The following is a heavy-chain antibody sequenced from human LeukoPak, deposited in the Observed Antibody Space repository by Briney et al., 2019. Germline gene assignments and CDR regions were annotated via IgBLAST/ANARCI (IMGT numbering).Heavy chain of an antibody. V-gene: IGHV3-7*04. CDR3: ARDSPGYLAYDS. J-gene: IGHJ4*02. CDR1: GFSFSTYW. Sequence: GGSLRLSCAASGFSFSTYWMTWVRQAPGKGPEWVANIKEDGSATYYVDSVKGRFTISRDNAKKSLYLQMNSLRAEDTAVYYCARDSPGYLAYDSWGQGTLVTVSS. D-gene: IGHD1-1*01. CDR2: IKEDGSAT.